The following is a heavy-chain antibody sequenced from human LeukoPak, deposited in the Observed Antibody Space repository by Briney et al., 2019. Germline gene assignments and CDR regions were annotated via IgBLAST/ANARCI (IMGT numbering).Heavy chain of an antibody. CDR1: GITFSNYA. CDR2: ISGGGTVT. V-gene: IGHV3-23*01. D-gene: IGHD6-13*01. J-gene: IGHJ5*02. CDR3: AKDLASSWPAAIGARGRFDL. Sequence: PGGSLRLSCAASGITFSNYAMSWVRQAPGKGLEWVSTISGGGTVTYYADSVRGRFTISRDNSQSTLYLQVNSLRAGDTAVYYCAKDLASSWPAAIGARGRFDLWGQGTLVSVSS.